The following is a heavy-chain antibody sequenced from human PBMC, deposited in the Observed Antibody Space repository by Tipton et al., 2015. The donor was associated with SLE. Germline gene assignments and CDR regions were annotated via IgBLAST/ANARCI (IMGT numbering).Heavy chain of an antibody. CDR2: INESGST. V-gene: IGHV4-34*01. Sequence: TLSLTCAVSDGSFSGHYWTWIRQPPERGLEWIGEINESGSTNYNPSLKSRVTISVDTSKNQFSLKLSSVTAADTALYYCARGTNYDSSGYYSYWGQGTLVTVSS. CDR3: ARGTNYDSSGYYSY. J-gene: IGHJ4*02. D-gene: IGHD3-22*01. CDR1: DGSFSGHY.